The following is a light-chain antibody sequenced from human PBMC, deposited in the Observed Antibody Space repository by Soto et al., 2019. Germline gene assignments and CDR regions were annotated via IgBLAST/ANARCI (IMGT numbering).Light chain of an antibody. Sequence: QPVLTHSPSASGAPGQSVTISSTGTSSDVGNYNLVSWYQQYPGQAPQLMIYAVSKRPSGVPDRFSGSTSGNTASSPVSGLQAEDEADYYCTSYGGRYNYVFATGTKVTVL. J-gene: IGLJ1*01. CDR2: AVS. CDR3: TSYGGRYNYV. V-gene: IGLV2-8*01. CDR1: SSDVGNYNL.